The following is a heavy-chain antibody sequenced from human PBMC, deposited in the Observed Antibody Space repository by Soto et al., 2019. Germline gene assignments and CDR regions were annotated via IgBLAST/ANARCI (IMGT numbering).Heavy chain of an antibody. CDR2: IWHDGRKA. V-gene: IGHV3-33*01. D-gene: IGHD1-7*01. CDR1: GFTCSDYG. CDR3: ARDSNYSGPDDGYGMDV. J-gene: IGHJ6*02. Sequence: GGSLRLSCAVSGFTCSDYGMHWARPAPGKGLEWVALIWHDGRKAYYADSVQGRFTISRDNAKNSLYLQMNSLRAEDTAVYYCARDSNYSGPDDGYGMDVWGQGTTVTVSS.